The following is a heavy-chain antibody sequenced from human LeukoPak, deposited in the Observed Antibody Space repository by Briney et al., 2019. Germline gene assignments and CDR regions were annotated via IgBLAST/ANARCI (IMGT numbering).Heavy chain of an antibody. D-gene: IGHD6-19*01. J-gene: IGHJ4*02. CDR2: MYYSGST. CDR3: ASSQWLLPA. V-gene: IGHV4-39*07. CDR1: GGSISSSNYY. Sequence: SETLSLTCSVSGGSISSSNYYWGWIRQPPGKGLEWIGSMYYSGSTYYNPSLKSRVTISLDTSENQFSLNLSSVTAADTAVYYCASSQWLLPAWGQGTLVTVSS.